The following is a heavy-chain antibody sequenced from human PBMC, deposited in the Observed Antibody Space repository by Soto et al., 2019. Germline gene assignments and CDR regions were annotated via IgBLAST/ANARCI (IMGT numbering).Heavy chain of an antibody. V-gene: IGHV4-31*03. CDR1: GGSISSGGYY. CDR2: IYYSGST. CDR3: ASSAAGITTLTFDY. Sequence: SETLSLTCTVSGGSISSGGYYWSWIRQHPGKGLEWIGYIYYSGSTYYNPSLKSRVTISVDTSKNQFSLKLSSVTAADTAVYYCASSAAGITTLTFDYWGQGTLVTVSS. J-gene: IGHJ4*02. D-gene: IGHD6-13*01.